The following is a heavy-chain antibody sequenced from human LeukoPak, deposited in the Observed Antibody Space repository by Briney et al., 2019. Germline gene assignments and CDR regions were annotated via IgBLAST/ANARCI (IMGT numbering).Heavy chain of an antibody. CDR2: IYYSGST. V-gene: IGHV4-59*01. CDR3: ASYVRMTTTFDY. J-gene: IGHJ4*02. D-gene: IGHD4-17*01. CDR1: GGSISSYY. Sequence: PSETLSLTCTVSGGSISSYYWSWIRQPPGKGLEWIGYIYYSGSTNYNPSLKSRVTISVDTSKNQFSLKLSSVTAADTAVYYCASYVRMTTTFDYWGQGTLVTVSS.